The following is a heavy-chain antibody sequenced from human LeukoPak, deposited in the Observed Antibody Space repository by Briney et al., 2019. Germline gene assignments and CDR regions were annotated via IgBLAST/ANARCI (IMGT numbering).Heavy chain of an antibody. D-gene: IGHD1-14*01. Sequence: GGSLRLSCAASGLNFSSYEMNWVRQAPGRGLKWVSYIGNTGRTIYYADSVQGRFTISRDNAKNSLYLQMNSLRAEDTAIYYCVRGDRYFFDFWGQGTLVTVSS. CDR3: VRGDRYFFDF. CDR2: IGNTGRTI. J-gene: IGHJ4*02. V-gene: IGHV3-48*03. CDR1: GLNFSSYE.